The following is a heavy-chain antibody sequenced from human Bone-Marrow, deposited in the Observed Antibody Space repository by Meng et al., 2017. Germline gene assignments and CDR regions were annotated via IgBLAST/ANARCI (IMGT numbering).Heavy chain of an antibody. J-gene: IGHJ4*02. CDR3: ARDRSGYSYGSEFAY. V-gene: IGHV3-20*04. CDR2: INWNGGRT. Sequence: GESLKISCAASGFTFDDYGMSWVRQVPGKGLEWVSRINWNGGRTAYTDSVKGRSTISRDSAKNSLYLQMNSLRDEDTAFYYCARDRSGYSYGSEFAYWGQGTLVTVSS. D-gene: IGHD5-18*01. CDR1: GFTFDDYG.